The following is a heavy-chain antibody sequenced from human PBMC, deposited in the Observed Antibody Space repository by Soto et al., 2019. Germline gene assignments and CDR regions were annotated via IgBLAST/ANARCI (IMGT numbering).Heavy chain of an antibody. J-gene: IGHJ6*02. D-gene: IGHD6-13*01. Sequence: ASVKVSCKASGYTFTGYYMHWVRQAPGQGLERMGWINPNSGGTNYAQKFQGWVTMTRDTSISTAYMELSRLRSDDTAVYYCARGLLSIAAAGNLFVDYYGMDVWGQGTTVTVSS. CDR2: INPNSGGT. CDR1: GYTFTGYY. CDR3: ARGLLSIAAAGNLFVDYYGMDV. V-gene: IGHV1-2*04.